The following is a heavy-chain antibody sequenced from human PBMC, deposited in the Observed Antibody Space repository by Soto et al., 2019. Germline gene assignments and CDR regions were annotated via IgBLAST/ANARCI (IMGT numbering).Heavy chain of an antibody. CDR2: IIPILGIA. CDR3: ATSPRGAGRGRDRYYFYF. V-gene: IGHV1-69*02. D-gene: IGHD6-13*01. J-gene: IGHJ4*02. CDR1: GGTFSSYT. Sequence: QVQLVQSGAEVKKPGSSVKVSCKASGGTFSSYTISWVRQAPGQGLEWMGRIIPILGIANYAQKFQSRVTITADKSTSSAYMELSILRSEDTAVYYWATSPRGAGRGRDRYYFYFWGQVTLVTVAS.